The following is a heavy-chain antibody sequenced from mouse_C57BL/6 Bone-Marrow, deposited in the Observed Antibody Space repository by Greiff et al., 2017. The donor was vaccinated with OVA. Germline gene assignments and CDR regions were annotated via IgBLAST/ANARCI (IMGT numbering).Heavy chain of an antibody. V-gene: IGHV6-3*01. CDR3: TGKAITTVVAPYAMDY. Sequence: EVKVVESGGGLVQPGGSMKLSCVASGFTFSNYWMNWVRQSPEKGLEWVAQIRLKSDNYATHYAESVKGRFTISRDDSKSSVYLQMNNLRAEDTGIYYCTGKAITTVVAPYAMDYWGQGTSVTVSS. D-gene: IGHD1-1*01. J-gene: IGHJ4*01. CDR1: GFTFSNYW. CDR2: IRLKSDNYAT.